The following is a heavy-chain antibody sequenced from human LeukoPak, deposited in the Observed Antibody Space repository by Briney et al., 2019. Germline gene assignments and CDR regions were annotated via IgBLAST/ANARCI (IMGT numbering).Heavy chain of an antibody. CDR2: IYSDGRT. D-gene: IGHD3-22*01. CDR1: GFTVSNKY. CDR3: ARGLFLSGYLDAFDI. V-gene: IGHV3-53*01. J-gene: IGHJ3*02. Sequence: PGGSLRLSCAASGFTVSNKYMTWVRQAPGKGLEWVSLIYSDGRTYYADSVKGRCTISRDNSKNTLYLQMNSLRVDDTAVYYCARGLFLSGYLDAFDIWGQGTVVTVSS.